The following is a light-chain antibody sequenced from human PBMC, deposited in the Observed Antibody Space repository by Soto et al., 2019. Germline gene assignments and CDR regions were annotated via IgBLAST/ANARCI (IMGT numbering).Light chain of an antibody. CDR3: TSWDDSLYHVV. J-gene: IGLJ2*01. V-gene: IGLV1-47*01. CDR2: RNN. CDR1: RSNIGSNY. Sequence: QAVVTQPPSASGTPGQRVTFSCSGGRSNIGSNYVFWYQQFPGTAPKLLIYRNNQRPSGVPDRFSGSKSGTSASLAISGLRSEDEAVYYCTSWDDSLYHVVFGGGTQLTVL.